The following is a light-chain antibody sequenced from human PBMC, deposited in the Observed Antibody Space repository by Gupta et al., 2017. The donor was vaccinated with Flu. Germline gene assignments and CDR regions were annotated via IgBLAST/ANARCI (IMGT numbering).Light chain of an antibody. CDR2: KDN. J-gene: IGLJ1*01. V-gene: IGLV3-25*02. CDR3: QSTDNSDAFV. CDR1: ALTKKY. Sequence: SYELTQPPSVSVCPGQTARITCSGHALTKKYAYWFQQKKPGQAPILVIFKDNRRPSGIPERFSGSSSGTTVTLTISGVQTEDEADYYCQSTDNSDAFVFGTGTKLTV.